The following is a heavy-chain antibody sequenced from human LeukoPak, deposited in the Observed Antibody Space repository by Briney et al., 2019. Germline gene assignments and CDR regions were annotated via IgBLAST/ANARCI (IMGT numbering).Heavy chain of an antibody. Sequence: GGSLRLSCAASGFTFSTYSMNWVRQAPGKGLEWVSYISSTSSTMYYADSVKGRFTISRDNAKNSLYLQMNSLRAEDTAVYYCAREVAALDYWGQGTLVTVSS. V-gene: IGHV3-48*04. D-gene: IGHD2-15*01. CDR1: GFTFSTYS. CDR3: AREVAALDY. CDR2: ISSTSSTM. J-gene: IGHJ4*02.